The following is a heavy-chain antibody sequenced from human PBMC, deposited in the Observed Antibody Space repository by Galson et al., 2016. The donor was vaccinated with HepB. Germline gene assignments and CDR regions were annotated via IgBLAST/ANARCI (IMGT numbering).Heavy chain of an antibody. J-gene: IGHJ5*02. V-gene: IGHV3-30*04. CDR2: ISTDGALE. D-gene: IGHD3-10*01. CDR3: AREVTMELLGSPHTWLHP. Sequence: SLRLSCAASGFIFSDFSMHWVRQAPGKELEWAAVISTDGALESYADSVKGRFTISRDNSRNTLYLQMNSPRPDDTAPYFCAREVTMELLGSPHTWLHPWGRGTRVIVSS. CDR1: GFIFSDFS.